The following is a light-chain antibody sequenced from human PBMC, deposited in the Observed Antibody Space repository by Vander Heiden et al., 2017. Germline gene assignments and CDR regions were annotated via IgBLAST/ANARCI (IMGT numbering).Light chain of an antibody. CDR1: QSVSSSY. CDR2: GAS. Sequence: EIVLPQSPGTLSLSPGERATLSCRASQSVSSSYLAWYQQKPGQAPRLLIYGASSRATGIPDRFSSSGSGTDFTLTISRLEPEDFAVYYCQQYGSSPTFGQGTKVEIK. J-gene: IGKJ1*01. CDR3: QQYGSSPT. V-gene: IGKV3-20*01.